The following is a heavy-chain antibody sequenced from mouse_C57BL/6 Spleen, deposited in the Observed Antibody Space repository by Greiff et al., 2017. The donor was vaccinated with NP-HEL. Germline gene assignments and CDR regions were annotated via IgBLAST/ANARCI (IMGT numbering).Heavy chain of an antibody. V-gene: IGHV1-15*01. CDR2: IDPETGGT. J-gene: IGHJ3*01. Sequence: QVQLKESGAELVRPGASVTLSCKASGYTFTDYEMHWVKQTPVHGLEWIGAIDPETGGTAYNQKFKGKAILTADKSSSTAYMELRSLTSEDSAVYYCTRWGNYYGSNFAYWGQGTLVTVSA. D-gene: IGHD1-1*01. CDR1: GYTFTDYE. CDR3: TRWGNYYGSNFAY.